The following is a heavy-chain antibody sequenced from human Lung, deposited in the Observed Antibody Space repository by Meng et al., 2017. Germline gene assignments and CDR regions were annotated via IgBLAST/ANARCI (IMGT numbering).Heavy chain of an antibody. J-gene: IGHJ4*02. V-gene: IGHV4-4*02. CDR1: GASIDTDNW. CDR2: IHQSGST. Sequence: QVQLQESGPGLVKPSGTLSLTCAFAGASIDTDNWWTWVRQSPGKGLEWVGEIHQSGSTNYNPSLKSRVIPSVDKSKNQFSLKVNSVTAADTAVYYCARGYYSDSHWGQGTLVTVSS. D-gene: IGHD3-22*01. CDR3: ARGYYSDSH.